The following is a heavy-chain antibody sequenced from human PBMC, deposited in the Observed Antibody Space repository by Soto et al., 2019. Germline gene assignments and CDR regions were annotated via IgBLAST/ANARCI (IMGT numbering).Heavy chain of an antibody. Sequence: GEPLKISCKGSGYSFTSYWISWVRQMPGKGLEWMGRIGPSDSYTNYSPSFQGHVTISADKSISTAYLQWSSLKASDTAMYYCARRAGDCSGGSCYAFSMDVWGQGTTVTVSS. V-gene: IGHV5-10-1*01. D-gene: IGHD2-15*01. CDR3: ARRAGDCSGGSCYAFSMDV. CDR2: IGPSDSYT. J-gene: IGHJ6*02. CDR1: GYSFTSYW.